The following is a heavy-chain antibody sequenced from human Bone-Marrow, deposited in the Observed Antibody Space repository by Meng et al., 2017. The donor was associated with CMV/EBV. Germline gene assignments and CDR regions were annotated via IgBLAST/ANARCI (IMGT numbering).Heavy chain of an antibody. CDR3: ARDEDGSRPNDAFDI. D-gene: IGHD5-24*01. CDR2: ISYDGSNK. Sequence: GESLKISCAASGFTFSSYAMHWVRQAPGKGLEWVAVISYDGSNKYYADSVKGRFTISRDNSKNTLYLQMNSLRAEDTAVYYCARDEDGSRPNDAFDIWGQGTMVTFSS. V-gene: IGHV3-30-3*01. CDR1: GFTFSSYA. J-gene: IGHJ3*02.